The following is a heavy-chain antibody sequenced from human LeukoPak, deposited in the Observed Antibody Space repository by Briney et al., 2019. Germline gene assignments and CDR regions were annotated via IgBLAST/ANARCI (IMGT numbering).Heavy chain of an antibody. J-gene: IGHJ4*02. D-gene: IGHD3-16*01. V-gene: IGHV3-49*04. Sequence: GGSLGLSCTASGFTFGDYAMSWVRRAPGKGLEWVGFIRSKAYGGTTEYAASVKGRFTISRDDSKSIAYLQMNSLKTEDTAVYYCTRGMGVYWGQGTLVTVSS. CDR1: GFTFGDYA. CDR3: TRGMGVY. CDR2: IRSKAYGGTT.